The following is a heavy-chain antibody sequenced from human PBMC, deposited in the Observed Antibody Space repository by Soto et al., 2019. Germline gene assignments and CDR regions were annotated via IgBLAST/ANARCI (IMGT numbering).Heavy chain of an antibody. D-gene: IGHD5-12*01. CDR3: ARAGWLQFFDY. J-gene: IGHJ4*02. Sequence: QVQLVQSGAEVKKPGSSVKVSCKASGGTFSSYAISWVRHAPGQGLEWMGGIIPIFGTANYAQKFQGRVTITADESTSTANMELSSLRSEDTAVYYCARAGWLQFFDYWGQGTLVTVSS. V-gene: IGHV1-69*01. CDR1: GGTFSSYA. CDR2: IIPIFGTA.